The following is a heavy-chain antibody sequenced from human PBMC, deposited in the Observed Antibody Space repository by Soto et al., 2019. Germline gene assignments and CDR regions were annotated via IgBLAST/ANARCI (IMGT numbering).Heavy chain of an antibody. CDR1: GYTLIDLS. V-gene: IGHV1-24*01. CDR3: ARGYLVLAYCGGDCYPSDAFDI. D-gene: IGHD2-21*02. CDR2: FDPEDHEA. J-gene: IGHJ3*02. Sequence: ASVKVSCKVSGYTLIDLSIHWVRQAPGKGLEWMGGFDPEDHEAIYAQKFQGRVTVTEDRSTETHYMELRSLRSDDTAVYYCARGYLVLAYCGGDCYPSDAFDIWGQGTMVTVS.